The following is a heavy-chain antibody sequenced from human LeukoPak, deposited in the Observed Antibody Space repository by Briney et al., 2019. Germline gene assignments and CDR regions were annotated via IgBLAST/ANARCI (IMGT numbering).Heavy chain of an antibody. J-gene: IGHJ4*02. D-gene: IGHD5-18*01. CDR1: GFTVSSNY. V-gene: IGHV3-53*01. Sequence: GGSMRLSCAASGFTVSSNYMSWVRQAPGKGLEWVSVIYSGGSTYYADSVKGRFTISRDNSKNTLYLQMNSLRAEDTAVYYCARGGGRYSYGYADAGFDYWGQGTLVTVSS. CDR3: ARGGGRYSYGYADAGFDY. CDR2: IYSGGST.